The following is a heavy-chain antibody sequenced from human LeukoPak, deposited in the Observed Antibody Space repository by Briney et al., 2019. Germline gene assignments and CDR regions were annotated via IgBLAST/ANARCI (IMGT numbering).Heavy chain of an antibody. D-gene: IGHD1-26*01. J-gene: IGHJ6*02. CDR3: ARDHKSGSYFNYYVTDV. V-gene: IGHV3-48*04. CDR1: GFTFSSYS. CDR2: ISTSGSTI. Sequence: TGGSLRPSCAASGFTFSSYSMNWVRQAPGKGLEWVSYISTSGSTIHYADSVKGRFTISRDNAKNSLYLQMNSLRAEDTAVYYCARDHKSGSYFNYYVTDVWGQGTTVTVSS.